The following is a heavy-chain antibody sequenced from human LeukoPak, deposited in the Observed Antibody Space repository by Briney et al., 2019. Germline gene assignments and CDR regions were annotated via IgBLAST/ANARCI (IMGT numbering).Heavy chain of an antibody. CDR2: ISSSSSYI. CDR1: GFTFSSYS. J-gene: IGHJ6*04. Sequence: GGSPRLSCAAFGFTFSSYSMNWVRQAPGKGLEWVSSISSSSSYIYYADSVKGRFTISRDNAKNSLCLQMNSLRAEDTAVYYCAELGITMIGGVWGKGTTVTISS. CDR3: AELGITMIGGV. D-gene: IGHD3-10*02. V-gene: IGHV3-21*01.